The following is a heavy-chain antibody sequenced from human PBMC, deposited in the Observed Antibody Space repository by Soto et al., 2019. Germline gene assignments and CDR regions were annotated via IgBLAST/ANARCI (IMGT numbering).Heavy chain of an antibody. CDR2: MQPSSGRT. CDR3: ARVVTAGVDY. V-gene: IGHV1-8*01. D-gene: IGHD1-26*01. CDR1: GYSFTSLD. J-gene: IGHJ4*02. Sequence: QVQLVQSGAAVREPGASVKVSCKASGYSFTSLDINWVRQTTGQGLEWMGWMQPSSGRTGYAQKFQGRVTMTRDTSINTAYMELSSLTSEATDFYYCARVVTAGVDYWVQGTLVTVSS.